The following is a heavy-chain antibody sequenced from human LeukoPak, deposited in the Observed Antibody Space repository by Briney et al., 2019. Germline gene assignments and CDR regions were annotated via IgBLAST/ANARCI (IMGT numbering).Heavy chain of an antibody. V-gene: IGHV1-69*05. CDR3: ARVYYDILTGQYYYYYYMDV. CDR1: GGTFSSYA. D-gene: IGHD3-9*01. CDR2: IIPIFGTA. Sequence: ASVKVSCKATGGTFSSYAISWVRQAPGQGLEWMGGIIPIFGTANYAQKLQGRVTMTTDTSTSTAYMELRSLRSDDTAVYYCARVYYDILTGQYYYYYYMDVWGKGTTVTVSS. J-gene: IGHJ6*03.